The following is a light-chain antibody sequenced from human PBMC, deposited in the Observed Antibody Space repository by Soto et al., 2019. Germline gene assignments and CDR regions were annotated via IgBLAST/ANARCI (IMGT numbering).Light chain of an antibody. CDR1: QSIGSE. J-gene: IGKJ4*01. V-gene: IGKV3-15*01. Sequence: ERVMRQSPATLSVSPGERATLSCRASQSIGSELAWYQQKPGQAPRLLIYGASTRATGIPARFSGSGSGTEFTLTISSLQSEDFAVYYRQQYNNWPPLTFGGGTKVEIK. CDR2: GAS. CDR3: QQYNNWPPLT.